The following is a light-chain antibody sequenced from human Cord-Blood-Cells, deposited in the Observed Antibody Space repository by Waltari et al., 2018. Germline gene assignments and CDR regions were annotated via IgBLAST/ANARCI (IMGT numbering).Light chain of an antibody. CDR1: RREFGGYNY. V-gene: IGLV2-14*01. J-gene: IGLJ1*01. CDR2: EVS. Sequence: QTTLTQPASVYGSPVQLTTTPITGTRREFGGYNYVCPYQQHPGKAPKLMIYEVSNRPSGVSNRFSGSKSGNTASLTISGLQAEDEADYYCSSYTSSSTLYVFGTGTKVTVL. CDR3: SSYTSSSTLYV.